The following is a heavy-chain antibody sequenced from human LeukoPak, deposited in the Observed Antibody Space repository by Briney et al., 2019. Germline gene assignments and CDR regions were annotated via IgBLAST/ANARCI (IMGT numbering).Heavy chain of an antibody. CDR3: ARDLGYYGSGSAFDI. CDR2: IWYDGSNK. V-gene: IGHV3-33*01. J-gene: IGHJ3*02. D-gene: IGHD3-10*01. Sequence: GGSLRLSCVASGFTFRGHAMHWVRQAPGKGLEWVAVIWYDGSNKYYAESVKGRFTISRDNSKNTLYVQMNSLRVEDTAVYYCARDLGYYGSGSAFDIWGQGTMVTVSS. CDR1: GFTFRGHA.